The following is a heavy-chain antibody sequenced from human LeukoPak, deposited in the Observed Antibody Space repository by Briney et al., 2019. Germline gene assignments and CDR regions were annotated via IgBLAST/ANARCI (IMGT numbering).Heavy chain of an antibody. Sequence: GGSLRLSCAASGFTFSSYAMSWVRQAPGKGLEWVSAISGSGGSTYYADSVKGRFTISRDNSKNTLYLQMNSLKAEDTAVYYCAKDGCGDPDEYYYYGMDVWGKGTTVTVSS. V-gene: IGHV3-23*01. CDR3: AKDGCGDPDEYYYYGMDV. CDR1: GFTFSSYA. D-gene: IGHD3-10*01. J-gene: IGHJ6*04. CDR2: ISGSGGST.